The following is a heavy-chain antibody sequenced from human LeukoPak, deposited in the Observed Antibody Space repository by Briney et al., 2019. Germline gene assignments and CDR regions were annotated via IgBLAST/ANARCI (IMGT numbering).Heavy chain of an antibody. CDR1: GFTFSSYA. J-gene: IGHJ4*02. CDR3: ANSHRVLIWGSYRPPDY. CDR2: ISGSGGST. V-gene: IGHV3-23*01. D-gene: IGHD3-16*02. Sequence: PGGSLRLSCAASGFTFSSYAMSWVRQAPGKGLEWVSAISGSGGSTYYADSVKGRFTISRDNSKNTLYLQMNSLRAEDTAVYYCANSHRVLIWGSYRPPDYWGQGTLVTVSS.